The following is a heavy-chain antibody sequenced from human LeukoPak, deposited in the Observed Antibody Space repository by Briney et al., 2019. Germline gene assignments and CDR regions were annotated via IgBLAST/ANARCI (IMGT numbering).Heavy chain of an antibody. J-gene: IGHJ3*02. Sequence: KPSETLSLTCAVYGGSFSGCHYCNWIRQSPGEGLEWIGESNPSRRINYNPSLRRGVTISVELRMNQFSLKLNSVTAADTAIYYCARAGYYGSYDGFDIWGQGSMVTVSS. CDR3: ARAGYYGSYDGFDI. CDR2: SNPSRRI. CDR1: GGSFSGCHY. D-gene: IGHD2-15*01. V-gene: IGHV4-34*01.